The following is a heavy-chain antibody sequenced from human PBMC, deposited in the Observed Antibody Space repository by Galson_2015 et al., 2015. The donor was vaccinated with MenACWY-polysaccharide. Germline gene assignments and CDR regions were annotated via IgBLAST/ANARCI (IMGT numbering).Heavy chain of an antibody. CDR2: ISHRGST. CDR3: ARKFDY. V-gene: IGHV4-4*02. Sequence: LSLTCAVSGYSISRSDWWAWVRQPPGKGLEWIGEISHRGSTNYSPSLKSRVTISMDKSKNQSSLRLNSVTAADTAVYYCARKFDYWGQGVLVIVSS. CDR1: GYSISRSDW. J-gene: IGHJ4*02.